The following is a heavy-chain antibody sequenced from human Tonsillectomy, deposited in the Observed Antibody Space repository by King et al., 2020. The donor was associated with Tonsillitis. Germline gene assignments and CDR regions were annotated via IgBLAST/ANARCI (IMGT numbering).Heavy chain of an antibody. CDR2: IAYDGSNK. Sequence: VQLVESGGGVVQPGGSLRLSCAASGFTFSSYAMHLVLQAPGKGLEWGAAIAYDGSNKFYGDSVKGRFTISRDNSKNTLYLQMNSLRAEDTAVYYCARDIAAAGTPRGYFHHWGQGTLVTVSS. D-gene: IGHD6-13*01. CDR3: ARDIAAAGTPRGYFHH. V-gene: IGHV3-30*04. J-gene: IGHJ1*01. CDR1: GFTFSSYA.